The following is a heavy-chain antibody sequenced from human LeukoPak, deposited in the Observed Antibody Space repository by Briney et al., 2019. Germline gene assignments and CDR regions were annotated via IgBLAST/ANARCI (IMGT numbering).Heavy chain of an antibody. V-gene: IGHV4-59*01. CDR2: IYYSGTT. J-gene: IGHJ4*02. Sequence: SETLSLTCTVSGGSISIYYWSWVRQSPGKGLEWIGNIYYSGTTNYNPSLKSRVSISVDTSKTQFSLRLSSVTAADTAVYYCARASRYYYDRSGSYTFYFDYWGQGTLLTVSS. CDR3: ARASRYYYDRSGSYTFYFDY. D-gene: IGHD3-22*01. CDR1: GGSISIYY.